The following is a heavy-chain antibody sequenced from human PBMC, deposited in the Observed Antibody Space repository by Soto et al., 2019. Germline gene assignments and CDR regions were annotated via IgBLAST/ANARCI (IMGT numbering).Heavy chain of an antibody. D-gene: IGHD3-3*01. J-gene: IGHJ4*02. CDR3: ARADTLFGVVTEFDY. CDR1: GGSISSSSYY. Sequence: SETLSLTCTVSGGSISSSSYYWGWIRQPPGKGLEWIGYISYSGSTNYNPSLKSRVTISVDTSKNQFSLKLSSVTAADTAVYYCARADTLFGVVTEFDYWGQGTLVTVSS. CDR2: ISYSGST. V-gene: IGHV4-61*05.